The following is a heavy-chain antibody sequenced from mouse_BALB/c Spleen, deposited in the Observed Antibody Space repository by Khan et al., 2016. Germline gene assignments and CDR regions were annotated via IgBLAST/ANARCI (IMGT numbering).Heavy chain of an antibody. CDR3: ARSPYDYDVGFAY. CDR1: GFNIKDTY. V-gene: IGHV14-3*02. D-gene: IGHD2-4*01. J-gene: IGHJ3*01. CDR2: IDPANGNT. Sequence: IPLVQSGVELVKPGASVKLSCTASGFNIKDTYMHWVKQRPEQGLEWIGRIDPANGNTKYDPKFQGKATITADTSSNTAYLQLSSLTSEDTAVYYCARSPYDYDVGFAYWGQGTLVTVSA.